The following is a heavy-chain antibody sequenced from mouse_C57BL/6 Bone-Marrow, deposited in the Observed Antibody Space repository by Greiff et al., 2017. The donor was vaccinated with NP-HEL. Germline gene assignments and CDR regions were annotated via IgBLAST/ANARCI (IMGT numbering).Heavy chain of an antibody. Sequence: DVMLVESGGGLVKPGGSLKLSCAASGFTFSDYGMHWVRQAPEKGLEWVAYISRGSSTIYYADTVKGRFTISRDNAKNTLFLQMTSLRSEDTAMYYCAREGRGKAYWGQGTLVTVSA. J-gene: IGHJ3*01. CDR1: GFTFSDYG. CDR2: ISRGSSTI. D-gene: IGHD3-3*01. V-gene: IGHV5-17*01. CDR3: AREGRGKAY.